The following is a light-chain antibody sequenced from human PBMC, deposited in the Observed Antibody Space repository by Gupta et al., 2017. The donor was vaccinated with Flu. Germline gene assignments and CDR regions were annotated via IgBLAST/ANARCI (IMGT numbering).Light chain of an antibody. CDR2: EVS. CDR3: SSYTRSSTWA. J-gene: IGLJ3*02. V-gene: IGLV2-14*01. Sequence: TSSDVGGYNYVSWYQQHPGKAPKLMIYEVSNRPSGISSRFSGSKSGNTASLTISGLQAEDEADYYCSSYTRSSTWAFGGGAKLTVL. CDR1: SSDVGGYNY.